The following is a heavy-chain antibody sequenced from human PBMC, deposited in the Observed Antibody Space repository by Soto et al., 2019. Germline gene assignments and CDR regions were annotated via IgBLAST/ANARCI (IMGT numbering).Heavy chain of an antibody. Sequence: SETLSLTCAVSGGSITSANWWTWVRQPPGGGLEWIGEISHSGITNYKASLKSRVTMSVDKTKNDASLKLTSVTAADTAVYYCARVLRGWFDPWGQGTPVTVSS. CDR3: ARVLRGWFDP. CDR2: ISHSGIT. J-gene: IGHJ5*02. CDR1: GGSITSANW. V-gene: IGHV4-4*02.